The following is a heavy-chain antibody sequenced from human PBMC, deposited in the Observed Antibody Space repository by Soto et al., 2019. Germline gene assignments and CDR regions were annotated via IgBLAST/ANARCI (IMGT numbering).Heavy chain of an antibody. CDR1: GYTFTSYG. J-gene: IGHJ4*02. D-gene: IGHD6-19*01. Sequence: ASVKVSCKASGYTFTSYGISWVRQAPGQGLEWMGWISAYNGNTNYAQKLQGRGTMTTDTSTSTAYMELRSLRSDATAVYYCARFIAVAGNDYWGQGTLVTVSS. V-gene: IGHV1-18*01. CDR2: ISAYNGNT. CDR3: ARFIAVAGNDY.